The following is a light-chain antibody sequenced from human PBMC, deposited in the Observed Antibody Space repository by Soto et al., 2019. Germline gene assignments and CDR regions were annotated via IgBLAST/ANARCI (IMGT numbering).Light chain of an antibody. CDR2: ATS. Sequence: EIVMKQSPATLSVSPGERATLSCRASQSLGGNLAWYQQKPGQAPRLLLYATSTRATGIPARFSGSGSGTDFSLTISSLQSEEVAIYYCQQYNKWPPAFTFGPGTKGHIK. V-gene: IGKV3D-15*01. CDR1: QSLGGN. J-gene: IGKJ3*01. CDR3: QQYNKWPPAFT.